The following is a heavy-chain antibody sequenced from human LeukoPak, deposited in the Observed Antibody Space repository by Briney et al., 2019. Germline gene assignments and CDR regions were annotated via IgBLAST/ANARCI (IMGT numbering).Heavy chain of an antibody. CDR3: AILGGGPPMATPDY. CDR2: IIPIFGTA. V-gene: IGHV1-69*13. Sequence: SVKVSCKASGGTFSSYAISWVRQAPGQGLEWMGGIIPIFGTANYAQKFQGRVTITADESTSTAYMELSSLRSEDTAVYSCAILGGGPPMATPDYWGQGTLVTVSS. J-gene: IGHJ4*02. D-gene: IGHD3-10*01. CDR1: GGTFSSYA.